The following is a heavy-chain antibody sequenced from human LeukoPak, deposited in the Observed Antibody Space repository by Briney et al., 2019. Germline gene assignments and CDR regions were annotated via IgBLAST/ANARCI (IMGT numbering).Heavy chain of an antibody. J-gene: IGHJ6*02. V-gene: IGHV4-59*01. CDR3: ARDRYGMDV. Sequence: SETLSLTCTVSGGSISSYYWSWIRQPPGKGLEWIGYIYYSGSTNYNPSLKSRVTISVDTSENQFSLKLSSVAAADTAVYYCARDRYGMDVWGQGTTVTVSS. CDR1: GGSISSYY. CDR2: IYYSGST.